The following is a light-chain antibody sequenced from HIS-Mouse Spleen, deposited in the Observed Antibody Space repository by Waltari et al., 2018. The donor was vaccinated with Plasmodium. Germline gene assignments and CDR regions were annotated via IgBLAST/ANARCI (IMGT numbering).Light chain of an antibody. CDR3: QQYGSSPWT. Sequence: EIVLTQSPGTLSLSPGERATLSCRASQSVSSSYLAWYQQKPGQAPRLLIYGASSRATAIPDGFSGGGSVTDFTLTISRLEPEDFAVYYCQQYGSSPWTFGQGTKVEIK. V-gene: IGKV3-20*01. CDR2: GAS. J-gene: IGKJ1*01. CDR1: QSVSSSY.